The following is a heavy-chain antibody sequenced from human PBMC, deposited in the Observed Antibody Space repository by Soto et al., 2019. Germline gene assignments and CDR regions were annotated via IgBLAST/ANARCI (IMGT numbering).Heavy chain of an antibody. V-gene: IGHV4-59*01. J-gene: IGHJ4*02. Sequence: KPSETLSLTCTVSGGSISSNYWTWIRQPPGKGLEWIGYVYNSGSTNYNPSLKSRVTISEDTSKSQFSLKVNSMTAADTAVYYCARYRREAVAGYTLDNWDQGILVTV. CDR2: VYNSGST. D-gene: IGHD6-13*01. CDR3: ARYRREAVAGYTLDN. CDR1: GGSISSNY.